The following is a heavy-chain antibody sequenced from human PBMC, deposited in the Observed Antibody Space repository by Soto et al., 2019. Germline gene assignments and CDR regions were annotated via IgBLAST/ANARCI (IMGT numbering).Heavy chain of an antibody. Sequence: SRTLSLTCAVSGDSVSSNNIAWNWLRQSPWRGLEWLGRTYYRSKWYNEYAVSVRSRITINLDTSKNQFSLQLNSVTPEDTAVYYCARGRWSKFDYWGQGAQVTVSS. V-gene: IGHV6-1*01. J-gene: IGHJ4*02. CDR3: ARGRWSKFDY. CDR2: TYYRSKWYN. D-gene: IGHD2-15*01. CDR1: GDSVSSNNIA.